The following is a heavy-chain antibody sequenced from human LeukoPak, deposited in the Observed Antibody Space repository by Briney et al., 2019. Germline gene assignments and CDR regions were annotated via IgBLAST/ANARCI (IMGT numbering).Heavy chain of an antibody. D-gene: IGHD6-19*01. V-gene: IGHV3-23*01. Sequence: GGSLRLSCAASGFTFSSYAMSWVRQAPGKGLXXXXXXSGSGGSTYYADSVKGRFTISRDNSKNTLYLQMNSLRAEDTAVYYCAKPGYSSGWYVYFDYWGQGTLVTVSS. CDR2: XSGSGGST. CDR3: AKPGYSSGWYVYFDY. J-gene: IGHJ4*02. CDR1: GFTFSSYA.